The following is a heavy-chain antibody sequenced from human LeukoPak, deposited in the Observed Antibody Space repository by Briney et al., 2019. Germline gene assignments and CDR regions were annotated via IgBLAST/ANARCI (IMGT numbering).Heavy chain of an antibody. J-gene: IGHJ4*02. V-gene: IGHV5-51*01. CDR2: IYPGDSDT. CDR3: ARQITDQSSGYDSIDY. D-gene: IGHD5-12*01. CDR1: GYRFTTYW. Sequence: GESLKISCKASGYRFTTYWIGWVRQMPGKGLEWMGIIYPGDSDTRYSPSFEGQVTISADKSITTAYLQWSSLKASDTAMYYCARQITDQSSGYDSIDYWGREPWSPSPQ.